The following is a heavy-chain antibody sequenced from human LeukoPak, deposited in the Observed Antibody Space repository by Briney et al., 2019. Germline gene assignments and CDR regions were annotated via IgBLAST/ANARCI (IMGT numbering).Heavy chain of an antibody. J-gene: IGHJ5*02. CDR3: ARDRLGYYGFDP. Sequence: ASVKVSCKASGYTFTSYGISWVRQAPGQGLEWMGIINPSGGSTSYAQKFQGRVTMTRDTSTSTVYMELSSLRSEDTAVYYCARDRLGYYGFDPWGQGTLVTVSS. V-gene: IGHV1-46*01. CDR2: INPSGGST. CDR1: GYTFTSYG. D-gene: IGHD3-22*01.